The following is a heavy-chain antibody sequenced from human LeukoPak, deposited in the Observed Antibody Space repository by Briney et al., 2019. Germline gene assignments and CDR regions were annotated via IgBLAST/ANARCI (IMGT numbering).Heavy chain of an antibody. D-gene: IGHD3-9*01. J-gene: IGHJ4*02. CDR1: GHTFSSYA. V-gene: IGHV3-23*01. CDR3: ARAGPTYQLLRPVADFYDILTGLY. Sequence: GGCLILACSAPGHTFSSYAIGTGRQAKGNGLEWDSAISWSGASTYEADALKSRFTISRDNSKKMLYLQMNSLKAEDTAVYYCARAGPTYQLLRPVADFYDILTGLYWGQGTLVTVSS. CDR2: ISWSGAST.